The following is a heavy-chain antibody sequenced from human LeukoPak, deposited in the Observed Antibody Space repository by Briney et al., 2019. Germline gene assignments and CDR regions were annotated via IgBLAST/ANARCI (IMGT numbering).Heavy chain of an antibody. CDR2: INHSGST. D-gene: IGHD5-18*01. CDR3: ARRFWGYSYGYYYFDC. Sequence: PSETLSLTCAVYGGSFSGYYWSWIRQPPGKGLEWIGEINHSGSTNYNPSLKSRVTISVDTSKNQFSLKLSSVTAADTAVYYCARRFWGYSYGYYYFDCWGQGTLVTVSS. J-gene: IGHJ4*02. V-gene: IGHV4-34*01. CDR1: GGSFSGYY.